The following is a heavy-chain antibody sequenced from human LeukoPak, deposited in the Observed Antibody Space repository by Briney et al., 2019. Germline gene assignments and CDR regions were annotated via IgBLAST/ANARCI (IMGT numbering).Heavy chain of an antibody. CDR1: GFTFSNYW. D-gene: IGHD6-19*01. CDR2: IKQDGSEE. CDR3: ARPRHSSGWAFDC. J-gene: IGHJ4*02. Sequence: GGSLRLSCATSGFTFSNYWMSWVRQAPGKGLEWVANIKQDGSEEYSVDSVKGRFAISRDNAKNSLYLQMNSLRAEDTAVYYCARPRHSSGWAFDCWGQGTLVTVSS. V-gene: IGHV3-7*03.